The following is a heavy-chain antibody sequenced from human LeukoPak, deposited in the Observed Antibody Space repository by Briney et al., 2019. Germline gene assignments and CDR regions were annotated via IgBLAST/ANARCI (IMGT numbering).Heavy chain of an antibody. Sequence: SETLSLTCTVSGGSFSIYYWSWIRQPAGKGLEWIGRIYTSGSTNYNPSLKSRVTISVDTSKSQFSLKLNSVTAADTAVYYCARAYSSSDNWFDPWGQGTLVTVSS. J-gene: IGHJ5*02. V-gene: IGHV4-4*07. D-gene: IGHD6-13*01. CDR2: IYTSGST. CDR1: GGSFSIYY. CDR3: ARAYSSSDNWFDP.